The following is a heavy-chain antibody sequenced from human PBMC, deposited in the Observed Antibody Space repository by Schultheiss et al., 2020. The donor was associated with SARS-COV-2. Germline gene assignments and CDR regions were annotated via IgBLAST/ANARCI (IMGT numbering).Heavy chain of an antibody. J-gene: IGHJ6*02. Sequence: SETLSLTCAVSGYSISSGYYWGWIRQPPGKGLEWIGEINHSGSTNYNPSLKSRVTISVDTSKNQFSLKLSSVSAADTAVYYCARGTTGVVPAPILGVGPWYYSFHMDVWGRGTTVTVSS. V-gene: IGHV4-38-2*01. CDR1: GYSISSGYY. CDR2: INHSGST. D-gene: IGHD2-2*01. CDR3: ARGTTGVVPAPILGVGPWYYSFHMDV.